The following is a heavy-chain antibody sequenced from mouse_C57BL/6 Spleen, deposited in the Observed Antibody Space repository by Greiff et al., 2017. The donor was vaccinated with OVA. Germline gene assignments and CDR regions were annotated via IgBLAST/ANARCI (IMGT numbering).Heavy chain of an antibody. D-gene: IGHD2-4*01. CDR1: GYTFTSYW. J-gene: IGHJ4*01. CDR2: INPSNGGT. Sequence: QVQLKESGTELVKPGASVKLSCKASGYTFTSYWMHWVKQRPGQGLEWIGNINPSNGGTNYNEKFKSKATLTVDKSSSTAYMQLSSLTSEDSAVYYCARGGYYDYGEGHMDYWGQGTSVTVSS. CDR3: ARGGYYDYGEGHMDY. V-gene: IGHV1-53*01.